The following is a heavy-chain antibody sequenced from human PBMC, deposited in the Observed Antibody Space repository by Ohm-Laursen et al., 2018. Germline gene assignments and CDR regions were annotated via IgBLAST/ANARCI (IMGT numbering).Heavy chain of an antibody. V-gene: IGHV3-23*01. CDR2: ISGSDGST. D-gene: IGHD3-22*01. J-gene: IGHJ4*02. CDR1: GFTFSSYA. CDR3: ARGKGFYDSSGPDY. Sequence: SLRLSCAASGFTFSSYAMSWVRQAPGKGLEWVSAISGSDGSTYYADSVKGRFTISRDNSKNTLYLQMNSLRAEDTAVYYCARGKGFYDSSGPDYWGQGTLVTVSS.